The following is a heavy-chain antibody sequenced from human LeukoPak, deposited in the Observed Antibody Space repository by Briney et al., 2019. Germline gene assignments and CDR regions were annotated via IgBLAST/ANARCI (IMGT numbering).Heavy chain of an antibody. CDR1: GGSISSYY. Sequence: SETLSLTCTVSGGSISSYYWSWIRRPPGKGLEWIGYIYYSGSTYYNPSLKSRVTISVDTSKNQFSLKLSSVTTADTAVYYCARDGYSYGYGAFDIWGQGTMVTVSS. D-gene: IGHD5-18*01. CDR3: ARDGYSYGYGAFDI. J-gene: IGHJ3*02. V-gene: IGHV4-59*01. CDR2: IYYSGST.